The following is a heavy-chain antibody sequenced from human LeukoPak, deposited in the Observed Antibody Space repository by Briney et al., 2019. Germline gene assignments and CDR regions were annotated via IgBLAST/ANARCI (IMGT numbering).Heavy chain of an antibody. V-gene: IGHV4-59*01. J-gene: IGHJ4*02. D-gene: IGHD4-17*01. CDR1: GGSISSYY. CDR3: ARSPDYGDYFDY. Sequence: SETLSLTCTVSGGSISSYYWSWIRQPPGKGLEWIAYIYYSGSTNYNPSLKSRVTISVDTSKNQFSLNLSSVTAADTAVYYCARSPDYGDYFDYWGQGTLVTVSS. CDR2: IYYSGST.